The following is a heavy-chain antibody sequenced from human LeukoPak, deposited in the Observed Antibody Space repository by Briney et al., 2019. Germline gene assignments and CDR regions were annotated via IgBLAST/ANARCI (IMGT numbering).Heavy chain of an antibody. J-gene: IGHJ5*02. CDR1: GFTFNNYW. CDR2: INNDGSSA. Sequence: GGSLRLSCAASGFTFNNYWIHWVRQVPGKGLVWVSRINNDGSSASYVDSVKGRFTISRDNAKNTLFLQMNSLRVEDTAEYYCARGRGPYGWFDPWGQGTLVTVSS. CDR3: ARGRGPYGWFDP. D-gene: IGHD3-10*01. V-gene: IGHV3-74*01.